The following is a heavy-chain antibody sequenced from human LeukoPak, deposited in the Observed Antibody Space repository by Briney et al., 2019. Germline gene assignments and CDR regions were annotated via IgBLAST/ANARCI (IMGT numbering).Heavy chain of an antibody. CDR3: AREGAGTTLGGYYFDF. D-gene: IGHD2/OR15-2a*01. Sequence: GRSLRLSCAASRFTFSTYTMHWVRQAPGKGLEWVAVISYDGTNKYYTDSVKGRFTISRDNSKNTLYLQMHSLRAEDTAVYYCAREGAGTTLGGYYFDFWGQGTLVTVSS. CDR2: ISYDGTNK. V-gene: IGHV3-30-3*01. CDR1: RFTFSTYT. J-gene: IGHJ4*02.